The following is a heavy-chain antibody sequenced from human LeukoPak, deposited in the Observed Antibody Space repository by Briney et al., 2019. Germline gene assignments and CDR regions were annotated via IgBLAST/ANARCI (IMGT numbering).Heavy chain of an antibody. CDR2: INAGNGNT. CDR3: ARPKIAVAGGSYFDY. V-gene: IGHV1-3*01. D-gene: IGHD6-19*01. J-gene: IGHJ4*02. CDR1: GYTFTSYA. Sequence: ASVKVSCKASGYTFTSYAMHWVRQAPGQRLEWMGWINAGNGNTKYSQKFQGRVTITRDTSASTAYMELSSLRSGDTAVYYCARPKIAVAGGSYFDYWGQGTLVTVSS.